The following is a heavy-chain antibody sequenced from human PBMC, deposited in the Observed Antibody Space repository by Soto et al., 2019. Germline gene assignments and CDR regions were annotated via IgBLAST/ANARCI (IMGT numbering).Heavy chain of an antibody. CDR3: AGSRAGSMTILNSWYHYNDMDV. D-gene: IGHD3-10*01. CDR2: VYTGDDT. CDR1: GFRISNHY. Sequence: GGSLRLSCAASGFRISNHYMSWVRQAPGEGLVWVAVVYTGDDTYYADSVKGRFTISRDNSKNTVSLQMNTLRAEDTAVYYCAGSRAGSMTILNSWYHYNDMDVWGKGTTVTVSS. V-gene: IGHV3-66*01. J-gene: IGHJ6*03.